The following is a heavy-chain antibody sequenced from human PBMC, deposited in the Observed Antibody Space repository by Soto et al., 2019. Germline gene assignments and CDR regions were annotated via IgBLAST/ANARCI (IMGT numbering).Heavy chain of an antibody. D-gene: IGHD2-2*01. J-gene: IGHJ3*02. CDR2: ISSSSSTI. V-gene: IGHV3-48*01. Sequence: GGSLRLSCAASGFTFSSYSMNWVRQAPGKGLEWVSYISSSSSTIYYADSVKGRFTISRDNAKNSLYLQMNSLRAEDTAVYYCARDAGYCSSTSCPHTNAFDIWGQGTMVTVS. CDR1: GFTFSSYS. CDR3: ARDAGYCSSTSCPHTNAFDI.